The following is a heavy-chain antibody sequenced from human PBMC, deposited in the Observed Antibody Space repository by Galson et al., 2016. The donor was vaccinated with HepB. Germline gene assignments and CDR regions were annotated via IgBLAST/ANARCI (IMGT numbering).Heavy chain of an antibody. Sequence: SLRLSCAASGSSFSNSWMTWVRQTPGKALERVANIGQDESHKYYVASVRGRFTISRDNAKNSLYLQMNTLRAEDTAVYYCARDRGWQQFDFWGQGTPVTVSS. CDR1: GSSFSNSW. CDR2: IGQDESHK. CDR3: ARDRGWQQFDF. J-gene: IGHJ4*02. V-gene: IGHV3-7*04. D-gene: IGHD5-24*01.